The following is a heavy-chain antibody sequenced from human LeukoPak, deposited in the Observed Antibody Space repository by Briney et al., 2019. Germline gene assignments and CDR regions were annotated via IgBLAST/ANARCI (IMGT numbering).Heavy chain of an antibody. J-gene: IGHJ6*03. CDR3: ARSGSYYYYMDV. D-gene: IGHD3-10*01. V-gene: IGHV4-38-2*01. CDR1: GYSISSGYY. CDR2: MYHSGGT. Sequence: SETLSLTCAVSGYSISSGYYWGRLRQPPGKGLEWIGSMYHSGGTYYNPSLKSRVTISVDTSKNQFSLKLSSVTAADTAMYYCARSGSYYYYMDVWGQGTTVTVSS.